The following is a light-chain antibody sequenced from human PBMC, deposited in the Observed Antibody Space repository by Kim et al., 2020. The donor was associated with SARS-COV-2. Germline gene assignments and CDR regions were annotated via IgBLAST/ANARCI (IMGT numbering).Light chain of an antibody. V-gene: IGKV1-33*01. J-gene: IGKJ2*01. CDR3: QQYHALPRT. CDR2: DAS. Sequence: SASVGDRVTITCQATQDIRNYLNWYQQKPGKAPKLLIHDASNLETGFPSRFSGGGSGTFFTFTISSLQPEDIATYYCQQYHALPRTFGQGTKLEI. CDR1: QDIRNY.